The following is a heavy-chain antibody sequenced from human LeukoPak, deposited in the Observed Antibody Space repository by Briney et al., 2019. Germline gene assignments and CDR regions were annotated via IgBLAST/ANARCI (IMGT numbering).Heavy chain of an antibody. CDR2: IYYSGST. CDR1: GGSISSSSYY. J-gene: IGHJ6*03. D-gene: IGHD3-10*01. Sequence: KSSETLSLTCTVSGGSISSSSYYWGWIRQPPGKGLEWIGSIYYSGSTYYNPSLKSRVTISVDTSKNQFSLKLSSVTAADTAVYYCARDLGGFGESPPGYYYCMDVWGKGTTVTVSS. CDR3: ARDLGGFGESPPGYYYCMDV. V-gene: IGHV4-39*02.